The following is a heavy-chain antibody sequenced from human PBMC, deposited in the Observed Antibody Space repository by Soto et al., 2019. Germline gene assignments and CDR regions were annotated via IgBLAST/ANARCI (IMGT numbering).Heavy chain of an antibody. CDR1: GYTFTSYG. J-gene: IGHJ6*02. Sequence: ASVKVSCKASGYTFTSYGISWVRQAPGQGLEWMGWISAYNGNTNYAQKLQGRVTMTTDTSTSTAYMELRSLRSDDTAVYYCAGRFSGYDYYYYYGMDVWGQGTTVTVS. V-gene: IGHV1-18*01. CDR3: AGRFSGYDYYYYYGMDV. CDR2: ISAYNGNT. D-gene: IGHD5-12*01.